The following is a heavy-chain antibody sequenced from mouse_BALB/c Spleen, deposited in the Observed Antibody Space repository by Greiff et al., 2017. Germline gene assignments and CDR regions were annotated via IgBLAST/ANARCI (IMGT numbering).Heavy chain of an antibody. D-gene: IGHD1-1*01. J-gene: IGHJ2*01. CDR3: ARITTVVATSRCFDY. V-gene: IGHV8-11*01. CDR2: IWWNDNK. CDR1: GFSLSTYGIG. Sequence: QVTLKVSGPGILQPSQTLSLTCSFSGFSLSTYGIGVGWIRQPSGKGLEWLAHIWWNDNKYYNTALKSRLTISKDTSNNQVFLKIASVDTADTATYYCARITTVVATSRCFDYWGQGTTLTVSS.